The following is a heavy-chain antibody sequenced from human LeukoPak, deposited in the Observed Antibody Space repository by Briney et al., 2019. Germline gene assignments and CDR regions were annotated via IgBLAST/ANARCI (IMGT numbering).Heavy chain of an antibody. J-gene: IGHJ4*02. CDR3: ARDVGYYDSSGYYTMALDY. CDR1: GFTFSSYA. D-gene: IGHD3-22*01. Sequence: PGGSLRLSCAASGFTFSSYAMSWVRQAPGKGLEWVSAISGSGGSTYYADSVKGRFTISRDNSKNTLYLQMNSLRAEDTAIYYCARDVGYYDSSGYYTMALDYWGQGTLVTVSS. V-gene: IGHV3-23*01. CDR2: ISGSGGST.